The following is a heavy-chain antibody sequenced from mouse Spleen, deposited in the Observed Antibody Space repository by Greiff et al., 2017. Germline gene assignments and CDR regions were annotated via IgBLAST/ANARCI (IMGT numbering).Heavy chain of an antibody. D-gene: IGHD2-5*01. Sequence: EVQGVESGGGLVKPGGSLKLSCAASGFTFSSYAMSWVRQTPEKRLEWVATISDGGSYTYYPDNVKGRFTISRDNAKNNLYLQMSHLKSEDTAMYYCARDRGYSNSFDYWGQGTTLTVSS. CDR3: ARDRGYSNSFDY. CDR1: GFTFSSYA. J-gene: IGHJ2*01. V-gene: IGHV5-4*01. CDR2: ISDGGSYT.